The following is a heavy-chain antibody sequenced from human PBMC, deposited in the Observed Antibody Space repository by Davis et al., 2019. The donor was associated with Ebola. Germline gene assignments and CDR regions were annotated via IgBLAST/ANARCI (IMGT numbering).Heavy chain of an antibody. D-gene: IGHD2-15*01. CDR1: GFTFSSYG. CDR3: AIKEGYCSGGSCYGYYYYGMDV. CDR2: ISYDGSNK. V-gene: IGHV3-30*03. Sequence: PGGSLRLSCAASGFTFSSYGMHWVRQAPGKGLEWVAVISYDGSNKYYADSVKGRFTISRDNSKNTLYLQMNSLRAEDTAVYYCAIKEGYCSGGSCYGYYYYGMDVWGQGTTVTVSS. J-gene: IGHJ6*02.